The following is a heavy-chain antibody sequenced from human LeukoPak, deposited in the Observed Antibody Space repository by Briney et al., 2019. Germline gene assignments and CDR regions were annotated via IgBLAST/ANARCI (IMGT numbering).Heavy chain of an antibody. D-gene: IGHD6-13*01. J-gene: IGHJ6*02. CDR1: GFTFSSYG. Sequence: PGRSLRLSCAASGFTFSSYGMHWVRQAPGKGLEWVADIWYDGSNKYYADSVKGRFTISRDNSKNTLYLQMNSLRAEDTAVYYCARDGGYSSSWTHLYYYGMDVWGQGTTVTVSS. CDR3: ARDGGYSSSWTHLYYYGMDV. CDR2: IWYDGSNK. V-gene: IGHV3-33*01.